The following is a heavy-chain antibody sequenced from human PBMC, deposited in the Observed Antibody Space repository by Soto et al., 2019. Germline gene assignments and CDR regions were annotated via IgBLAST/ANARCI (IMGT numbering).Heavy chain of an antibody. CDR1: GFTFTNYA. Sequence: QVQLVESGGGVVQPGRSLRLSCAASGFTFTNYAIHWVRQAPGKRLEWVAIISYDGSHKYYAASVKGRFTISRDNSKHTLYLQMNSLSVEDTAVYYCARKGDPTNWGSGNAFDVWGQGTMVTVSS. CDR2: ISYDGSHK. CDR3: ARKGDPTNWGSGNAFDV. J-gene: IGHJ3*01. D-gene: IGHD7-27*01. V-gene: IGHV3-30-3*01.